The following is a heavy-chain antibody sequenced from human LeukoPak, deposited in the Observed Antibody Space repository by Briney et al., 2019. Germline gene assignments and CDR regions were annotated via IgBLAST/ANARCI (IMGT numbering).Heavy chain of an antibody. CDR3: ARPSAATVTTEGDY. Sequence: GESLKISCKASGYSFSRYWIGWVRQMPRKGLEWMGMTYPGDSETRYNPSFQGQVTISADRSITTAYLQWSSLKASDTAIYYCARPSAATVTTEGDYWGQGTLVTVSS. CDR2: TYPGDSET. J-gene: IGHJ4*02. V-gene: IGHV5-51*01. D-gene: IGHD4-11*01. CDR1: GYSFSRYW.